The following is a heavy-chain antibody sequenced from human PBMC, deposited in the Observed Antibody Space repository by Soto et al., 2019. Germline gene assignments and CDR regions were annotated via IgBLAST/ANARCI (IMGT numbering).Heavy chain of an antibody. CDR3: AREWVVVVPAATHYYYYGMDV. J-gene: IGHJ6*02. Sequence: QVQLQESGPGLVKPSETLSLTCTVSGGSISSYYWSWIRQPAGKGLEWIGRIYTSGSTNYNPSLNSRVTMSVDTSKNQFSLKLSSVTAADTAVYYCAREWVVVVPAATHYYYYGMDVWGQGTTVPVSS. D-gene: IGHD2-2*01. CDR1: GGSISSYY. CDR2: IYTSGST. V-gene: IGHV4-4*07.